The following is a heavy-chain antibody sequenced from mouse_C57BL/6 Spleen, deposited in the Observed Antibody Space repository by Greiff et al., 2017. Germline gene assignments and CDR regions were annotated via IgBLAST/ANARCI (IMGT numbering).Heavy chain of an antibody. Sequence: QVQLKQPGAELVKPGASVKLSCKASGYTFTSYWMHWVKQRPGQGLEWIGMIHPNSGSTNYNEKFKSKATLTVDKSSSTAYMQLSSLTSEDSAVYYCARTEATVVATDYWGQGTTLTVSS. J-gene: IGHJ2*01. D-gene: IGHD1-1*01. CDR1: GYTFTSYW. V-gene: IGHV1-64*01. CDR3: ARTEATVVATDY. CDR2: IHPNSGST.